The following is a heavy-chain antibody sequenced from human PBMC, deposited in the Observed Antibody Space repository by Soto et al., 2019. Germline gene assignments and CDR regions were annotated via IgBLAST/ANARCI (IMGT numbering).Heavy chain of an antibody. CDR2: IYYSGST. CDR3: ARSRGCSGGSCWDYYYYYYMDV. V-gene: IGHV4-39*01. J-gene: IGHJ6*03. D-gene: IGHD2-15*01. CDR1: GGSISSSSYY. Sequence: NPSATLSLTCTVSGGSISSSSYYWGWIRQPPGKGLEWIGSIYYSGSTYYNPSLKSRVTISVDTSKNHFSLKLSSVTAADTAVYYCARSRGCSGGSCWDYYYYYYMDVWGKGTTVTVSS.